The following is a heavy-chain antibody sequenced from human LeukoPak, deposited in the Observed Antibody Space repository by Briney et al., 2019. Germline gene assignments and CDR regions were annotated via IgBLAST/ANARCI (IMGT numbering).Heavy chain of an antibody. J-gene: IGHJ4*02. V-gene: IGHV3-21*01. D-gene: IGHD1-26*01. Sequence: GGSLRLSCAASGFTFSTSTMNWVRQVPGKGLEWVSSIDYDSSHIYYAASVRGRFTIPRDNARNSVYLLMDSLRVEDTAVYYCTGDPFRYLRVGHYDYWGQGTLVAVSS. CDR1: GFTFSTST. CDR2: IDYDSSHI. CDR3: TGDPFRYLRVGHYDY.